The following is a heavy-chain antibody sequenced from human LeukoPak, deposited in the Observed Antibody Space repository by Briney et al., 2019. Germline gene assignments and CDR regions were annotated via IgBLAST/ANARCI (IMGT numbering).Heavy chain of an antibody. J-gene: IGHJ4*02. CDR2: ISAYNGNT. CDR3: AREPYYYDSTGFDY. Sequence: ASVKVSCKASGYTFTIYGISWVRQAPGQGLEWMGWISAYNGNTNYEQKLQGRVTMTTDTSTSTAYMELRSLRSDDTAVYYCAREPYYYDSTGFDYWGQGTLVTVSS. CDR1: GYTFTIYG. D-gene: IGHD3-22*01. V-gene: IGHV1-18*01.